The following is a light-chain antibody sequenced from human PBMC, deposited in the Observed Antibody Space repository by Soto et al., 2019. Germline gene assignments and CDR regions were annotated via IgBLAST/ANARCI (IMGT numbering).Light chain of an antibody. CDR1: SSDVGGYNY. V-gene: IGLV2-14*01. CDR2: DVS. Sequence: QSVLTQPASVSGSPGQSITISCTGTSSDVGGYNYVSWYQQHPGKAPKLMIYDVSNRPSGVSNRFSGSKSGNTASLTISGLQVEDEADYYCSSYTSSSTPYVFGTG. J-gene: IGLJ1*01. CDR3: SSYTSSSTPYV.